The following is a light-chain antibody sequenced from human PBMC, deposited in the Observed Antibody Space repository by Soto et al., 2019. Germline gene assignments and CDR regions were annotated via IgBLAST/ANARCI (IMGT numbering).Light chain of an antibody. J-gene: IGKJ5*01. CDR1: QDIGSV. CDR2: GAS. CDR3: QHYLNYPIT. Sequence: AIRMTESPSSLSASKGDTVTITCRASQDIGSVLAWYQQKPGTAPKVLISGASDLHGGVPSRFSGSGSRTDFTLTITHLQSEDFATDYCQHYLNYPITFGQATRLEIK. V-gene: IGKV1-8*01.